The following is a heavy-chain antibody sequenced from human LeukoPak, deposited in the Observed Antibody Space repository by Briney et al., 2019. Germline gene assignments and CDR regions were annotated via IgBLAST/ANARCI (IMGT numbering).Heavy chain of an antibody. CDR1: GDSVSSNSAA. CDR3: ARLVGGSPDS. Sequence: SQTLSLTFALSGDSVSSNSAAWNWIRQSPPRGLEWLGRTYYRSKWHNDYAVSVKSRITINPDISKNQFSLHLNSVSPEDTAVYYCARLVGGSPDSWGQGTLVTVSS. J-gene: IGHJ4*02. CDR2: TYYRSKWHN. V-gene: IGHV6-1*01. D-gene: IGHD2-15*01.